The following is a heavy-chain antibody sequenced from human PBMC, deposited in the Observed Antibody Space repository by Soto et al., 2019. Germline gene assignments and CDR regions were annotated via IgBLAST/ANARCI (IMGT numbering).Heavy chain of an antibody. CDR1: GYTFTSYY. CDR3: ARGHNYYDSSGYFDY. CDR2: INPSGGST. J-gene: IGHJ4*02. Sequence: APVKVSCKASGYTFTSYYMHWVRQAPGQGLEWMGIINPSGGSTSYAQKFQGRVTMTRDTSTSTVYMELSSLRSEDTAVYYCARGHNYYDSSGYFDYWGQGTLVTVSS. D-gene: IGHD3-22*01. V-gene: IGHV1-46*01.